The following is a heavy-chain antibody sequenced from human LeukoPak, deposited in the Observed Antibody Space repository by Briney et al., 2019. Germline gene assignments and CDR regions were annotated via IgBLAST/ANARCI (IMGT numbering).Heavy chain of an antibody. J-gene: IGHJ4*02. Sequence: GGSLRLSCAASGFIFSDYEMNWVRQAPGKGLEWVAFIRYDGSNKYYADSVKGRFTISRDNSKNTLYLQMNSLRAEDTAVYYCAIDSSSSVSDWGQGTLVTVSS. CDR2: IRYDGSNK. V-gene: IGHV3-30*02. CDR3: AIDSSSSVSD. D-gene: IGHD6-6*01. CDR1: GFIFSDYE.